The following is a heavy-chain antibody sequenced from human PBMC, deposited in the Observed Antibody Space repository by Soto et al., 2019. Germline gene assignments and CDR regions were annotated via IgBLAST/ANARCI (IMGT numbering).Heavy chain of an antibody. Sequence: QVQLGQSGAEVRKPGASVKLSCKASGYTFTTYGISSVRQAPGQGLEWMGWISGYNGHTKYAQKLQGRVTMTTDTTTSTVYMDLRSLRSDDTAVYYCAREGEMPYYYSGLDVWGQGTTVTVSS. D-gene: IGHD2-2*01. J-gene: IGHJ6*02. CDR2: ISGYNGHT. CDR3: AREGEMPYYYSGLDV. CDR1: GYTFTTYG. V-gene: IGHV1-18*01.